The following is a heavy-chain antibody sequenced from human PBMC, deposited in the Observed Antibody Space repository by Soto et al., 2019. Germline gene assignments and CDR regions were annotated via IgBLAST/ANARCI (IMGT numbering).Heavy chain of an antibody. D-gene: IGHD2-15*01. Sequence: SETLSLTCTVSGGSISSYYWSWIRQPPGKGLEWIGYIYYSGSTNYNPSLKSRVTISVDTSKNQFSLKLSSVTAADPAVYYCARAYCSGGSCYSAGGFDPWGQGTQVTVSS. J-gene: IGHJ5*02. CDR1: GGSISSYY. CDR3: ARAYCSGGSCYSAGGFDP. CDR2: IYYSGST. V-gene: IGHV4-59*01.